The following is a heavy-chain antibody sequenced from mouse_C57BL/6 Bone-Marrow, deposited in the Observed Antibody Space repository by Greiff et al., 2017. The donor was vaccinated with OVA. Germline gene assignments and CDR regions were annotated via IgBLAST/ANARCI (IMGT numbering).Heavy chain of an antibody. J-gene: IGHJ3*01. CDR1: GYTFTDYN. CDR2: INPNNGGT. V-gene: IGHV1-18*01. D-gene: IGHD1-1*01. CDR3: AREYHYYGSSYRFAY. Sequence: VQLKESGPELVKPGASVKIPCKASGYTFTDYNMDWVKQSPGKSLEWIGDINPNNGGTNYNQKFKGQATLTVDKSSSTAYMELRSLTSEDTAVYYCAREYHYYGSSYRFAYWGQGTLVTVSA.